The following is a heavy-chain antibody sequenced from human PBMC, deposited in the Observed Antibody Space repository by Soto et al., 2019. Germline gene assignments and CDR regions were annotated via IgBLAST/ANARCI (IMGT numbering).Heavy chain of an antibody. V-gene: IGHV3-30*03. J-gene: IGHJ4*02. D-gene: IGHD1-7*01. CDR2: ISYDGSNK. Sequence: QVQLVESGGGVVQPGRSLRLSCAASGFTFSSYGMHWVRQAPGKGLEWVAVISYDGSNKYYADSVKGRFTISRDNSKNTLYLQMNSLRAEDTAVYYCARWGLGITGTTRANYWGQGTLVTVSS. CDR1: GFTFSSYG. CDR3: ARWGLGITGTTRANY.